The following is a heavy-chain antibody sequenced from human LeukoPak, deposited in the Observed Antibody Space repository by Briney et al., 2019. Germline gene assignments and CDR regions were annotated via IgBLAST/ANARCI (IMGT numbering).Heavy chain of an antibody. D-gene: IGHD2-8*02. V-gene: IGHV1-2*02. J-gene: IGHJ4*02. CDR2: INPNSGGT. CDR3: ARGLVAPPLWAFDY. CDR1: GYTFTGYY. Sequence: ASVKVSCKASGYTFTGYYMHWVRQAPGQALEWMGWINPNSGGTNYAQKFQGRVTMTRDTSISTAYMELSRLRSDDTAVYYCARGLVAPPLWAFDYWGQGTLVTVSS.